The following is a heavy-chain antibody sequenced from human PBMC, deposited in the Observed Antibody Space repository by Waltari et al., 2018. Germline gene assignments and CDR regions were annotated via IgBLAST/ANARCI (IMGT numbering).Heavy chain of an antibody. CDR3: ARVSSSSSSDY. Sequence: QVHLQQWGAGLLKPSETLSLTCAVYGGSSSNFYWSWIRKPPGRGLGWIGGVNHIGRATYSPSLKSRVTISLVSPRMQFSLNLTSVTAADTAVYYCARVSSSSSSDYWGQGTLVTVSS. V-gene: IGHV4-34*01. CDR2: VNHIGRA. D-gene: IGHD6-6*01. J-gene: IGHJ4*02. CDR1: GGSSSNFY.